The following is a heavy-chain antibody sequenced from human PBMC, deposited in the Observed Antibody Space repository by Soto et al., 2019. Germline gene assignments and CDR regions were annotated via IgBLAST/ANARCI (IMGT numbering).Heavy chain of an antibody. CDR3: ARSALMYSSGWYGWY. CDR2: IKQDGSEK. CDR1: GFTFSSYW. V-gene: IGHV3-7*01. J-gene: IGHJ4*02. D-gene: IGHD6-19*01. Sequence: EVQLVESGGGLVQPGGSLRLSCAASGFTFSSYWMSWVRQAPGKGLEWVANIKQDGSEKYYVDSVKGRFTISRDNAKNSLYLLMNSLRAEDTAVYYCARSALMYSSGWYGWYWGQGTLVSVSS.